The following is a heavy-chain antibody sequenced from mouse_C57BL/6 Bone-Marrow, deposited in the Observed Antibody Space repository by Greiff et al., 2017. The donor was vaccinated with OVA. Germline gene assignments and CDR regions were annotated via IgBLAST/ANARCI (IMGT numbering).Heavy chain of an antibody. D-gene: IGHD2-5*01. CDR3: TRSSNWDYFDY. Sequence: QVHVKQSGAELVRPGASVTLSCKASGYTFTDYEMHWVKQTPVHGLEWIGAIDPETGGTAYNQKFKGKAILTADKSSSTAYMELRSLTSEDSAVYYCTRSSNWDYFDYWGQGTTLTVSS. V-gene: IGHV1-15*01. J-gene: IGHJ2*01. CDR1: GYTFTDYE. CDR2: IDPETGGT.